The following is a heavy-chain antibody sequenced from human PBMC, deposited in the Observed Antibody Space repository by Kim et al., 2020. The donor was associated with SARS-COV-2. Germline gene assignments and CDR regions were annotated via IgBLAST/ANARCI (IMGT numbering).Heavy chain of an antibody. CDR3: SIRVLAGPFDL. CDR1: DDSINTNKW. D-gene: IGHD3-3*01. V-gene: IGHV4-4*02. Sequence: SETLSLTCTISDDSINTNKWWSWVRQPPGKGPEWFGEIHHDGTTNYYPSLKSRVTISVDKSRNQFFLRLYSMTAADTAVYFCSIRVLAGPFDLWGRGTLVTVSS. J-gene: IGHJ4*02. CDR2: IHHDGTT.